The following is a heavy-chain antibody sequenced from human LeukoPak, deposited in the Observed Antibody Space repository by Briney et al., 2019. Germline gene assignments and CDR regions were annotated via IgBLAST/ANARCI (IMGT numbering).Heavy chain of an antibody. V-gene: IGHV1-69*05. CDR1: GGTFSSYA. CDR3: VRDTISGPSFNFDY. CDR2: IIPIFGTA. D-gene: IGHD2-15*01. J-gene: IGHJ4*02. Sequence: ASVKVSCKASGGTFSSYAISWVRQAPGQGLEWMGGIIPIFGTANYAQKFQGRVTMTRDTSISTAYMELSRLRSDDTAVYYCVRDTISGPSFNFDYWGQGTLVTVSS.